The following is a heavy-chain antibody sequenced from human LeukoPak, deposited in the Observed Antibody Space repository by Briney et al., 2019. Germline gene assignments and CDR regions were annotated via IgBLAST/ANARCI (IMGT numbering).Heavy chain of an antibody. CDR1: GFTFSSYW. CDR2: IKQDGSEK. J-gene: IGHJ6*02. CDR3: AREKADIGYYYGMDV. D-gene: IGHD2-15*01. V-gene: IGHV3-7*03. Sequence: GGSLRLSCAASGFTFSSYWMSWVRQAPGKGLEWVANIKQDGSEKYYVDSVKGRFTISRDNAKNSLYLQMNSLRAEDTAVYYCAREKADIGYYYGMDVWGQGTTVTVSS.